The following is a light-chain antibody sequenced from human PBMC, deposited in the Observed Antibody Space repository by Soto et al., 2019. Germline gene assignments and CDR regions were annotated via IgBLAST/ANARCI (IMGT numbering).Light chain of an antibody. J-gene: IGKJ1*01. CDR1: QGISTW. CDR2: ASS. Sequence: DIQMTQSPSSVSASVGDRVTITCRASQGISTWLAWYQQKPGKAPKLLIYASSSLQSGVPSRFSGSGSGTGLTLTLSSLQPEDFATYSCQQGNRFPWTFGLRTKVEIK. V-gene: IGKV1-12*01. CDR3: QQGNRFPWT.